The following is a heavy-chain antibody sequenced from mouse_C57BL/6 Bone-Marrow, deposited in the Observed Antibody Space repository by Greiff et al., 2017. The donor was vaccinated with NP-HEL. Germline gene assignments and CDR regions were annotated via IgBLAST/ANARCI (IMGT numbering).Heavy chain of an antibody. V-gene: IGHV1-64*01. CDR3: ARWILVGYFDV. J-gene: IGHJ1*03. Sequence: QVQLKQPGAELVKPGASVKLSCKASGYTFTSYWMHWVKQRPGQGLEWIGMIHPNSGSTNYNEKFKSKATLTVDKSSSTAYMQLSSLTSEDSAVYYCARWILVGYFDVWGTGTTVTVSS. CDR2: IHPNSGST. CDR1: GYTFTSYW.